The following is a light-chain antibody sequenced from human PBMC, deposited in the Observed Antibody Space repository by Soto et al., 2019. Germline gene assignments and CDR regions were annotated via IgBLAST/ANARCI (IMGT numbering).Light chain of an antibody. CDR3: QQCSNWPLIT. Sequence: EIVMTQSPGTLSVSPGERATLSCRASQSVSSNLAWYLQKPGQAPRLLIYGASTRATGIPARFSGSGSGTEFTLTISSLQSEDFAVYYCQQCSNWPLITFGQGTRLEI. J-gene: IGKJ5*01. CDR1: QSVSSN. CDR2: GAS. V-gene: IGKV3-15*01.